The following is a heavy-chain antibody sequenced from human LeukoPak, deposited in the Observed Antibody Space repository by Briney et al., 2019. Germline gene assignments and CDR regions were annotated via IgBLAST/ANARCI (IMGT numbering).Heavy chain of an antibody. V-gene: IGHV3-74*01. Sequence: GGSLRLSCAASGFTFSSYWMHWVRQAPGKGLVWVSRINSDGSSTSYADSVKGRFTISRDNAKNTLYLQMNSLRAEDTAEYYCARLGIAAREEIDYWGQGTLVTVSS. D-gene: IGHD6-6*01. CDR3: ARLGIAAREEIDY. CDR2: INSDGSST. CDR1: GFTFSSYW. J-gene: IGHJ4*02.